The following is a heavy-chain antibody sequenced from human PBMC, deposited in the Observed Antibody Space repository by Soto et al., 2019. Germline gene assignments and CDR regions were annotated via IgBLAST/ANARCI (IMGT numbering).Heavy chain of an antibody. CDR1: GFSFSSYG. CDR3: SKATYSGSYFSDY. D-gene: IGHD1-26*01. J-gene: IGHJ4*02. Sequence: QVQLVESGGGVVQPGKSLRLSCAASGFSFSSYGLHWVRQAPGKGLEWVAAISFDGSNEYHADSVKGRFTISRDKSKNTLYLQMNSLRAEDTAVHYCSKATYSGSYFSDYWGQGTLVTVSS. CDR2: ISFDGSNE. V-gene: IGHV3-30*18.